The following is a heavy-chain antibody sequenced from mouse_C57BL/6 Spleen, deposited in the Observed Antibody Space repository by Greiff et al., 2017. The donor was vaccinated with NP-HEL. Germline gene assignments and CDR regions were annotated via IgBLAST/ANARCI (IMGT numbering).Heavy chain of an antibody. CDR1: GYTFPSYW. CDR2: IDPYDSYT. CDR3: ARGIGGFPFAY. J-gene: IGHJ3*01. V-gene: IGHV1-50*01. Sequence: QVQLQQPGAELVKPGASVKLSCKASGYTFPSYWMQWVKQRPGQGLEWIGEIDPYDSYTNSHQKFKGKATLTVDTSSSTAYMQLSSLTSEYSAVYYCARGIGGFPFAYWGQGTLVTVSA.